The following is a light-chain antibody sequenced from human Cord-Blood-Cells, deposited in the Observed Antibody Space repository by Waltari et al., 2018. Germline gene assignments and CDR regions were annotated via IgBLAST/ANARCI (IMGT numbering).Light chain of an antibody. CDR1: QSVLYSSNNKNY. Sequence: DIVMTQSPDSLAVSLGERATINCKSSQSVLYSSNNKNYLAWYQQKPVQPPKLLLYWASTRESGVPDRFSGSGSGTDFTLTISSLQAEDVAVYYCQQYYSTPQTFGQGTKLEIK. CDR2: WAS. V-gene: IGKV4-1*01. J-gene: IGKJ2*01. CDR3: QQYYSTPQT.